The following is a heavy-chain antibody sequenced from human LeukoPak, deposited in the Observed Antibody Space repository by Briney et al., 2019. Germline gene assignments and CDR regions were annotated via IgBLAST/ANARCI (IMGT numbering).Heavy chain of an antibody. CDR3: ARDLFDGDYDLYYYYGMDV. D-gene: IGHD4-17*01. CDR1: GFTFSSYA. Sequence: EGSLRLSCAASGFTFSSYAMHWVRQAPGKGLEWVAVISYDGSNKYYADSVKGRFTISRDNSKNTLYLQMNSLRAEDTAVYYCARDLFDGDYDLYYYYGMDVWGQGTTVTVSS. CDR2: ISYDGSNK. V-gene: IGHV3-30*14. J-gene: IGHJ6*02.